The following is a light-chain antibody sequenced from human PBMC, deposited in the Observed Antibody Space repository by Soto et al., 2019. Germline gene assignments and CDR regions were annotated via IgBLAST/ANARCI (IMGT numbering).Light chain of an antibody. Sequence: DIQMTQSPSTLSASVGDRVTITCRASQTTTAWLAWYQQKPGKAPKLLIYKTSSLESVVPSRFSGSGSGTEFTLTISSLQPDDLATYFCQQYNPYSYSFGQGTKLEIK. V-gene: IGKV1-5*03. CDR3: QQYNPYSYS. CDR2: KTS. CDR1: QTTTAW. J-gene: IGKJ2*03.